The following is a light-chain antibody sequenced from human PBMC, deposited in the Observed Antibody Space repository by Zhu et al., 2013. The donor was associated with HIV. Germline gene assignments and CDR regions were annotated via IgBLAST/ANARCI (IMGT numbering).Light chain of an antibody. CDR3: QQRSKWPPFT. V-gene: IGKV3-11*01. CDR1: QSVATN. J-gene: IGKJ2*01. CDR2: GAS. Sequence: EIVLTQSPGTLSLSPGERATLSCRASQSVATNLAWYQQKPGQAPRLLIYGASTRAIGIPARFSGSGSGTDFTLTISSLEPEDFTVYYCQQRSKWPPFTFGQGTKLEIK.